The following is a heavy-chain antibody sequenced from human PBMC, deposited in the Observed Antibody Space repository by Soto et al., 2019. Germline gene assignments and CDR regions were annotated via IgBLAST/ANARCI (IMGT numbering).Heavy chain of an antibody. CDR1: GGTFSSYA. V-gene: IGHV1-69*13. CDR2: IIPIFGTA. Sequence: SVKVSCKASGGTFSSYAISWVRQAPGQGLEWMGGIIPIFGTANYAQKFQGRVTITADGSTSTAYMELSSLRSEDTAVYYCARDGGYYYYYGMDVWGQGTTVTVSS. J-gene: IGHJ6*02. D-gene: IGHD2-15*01. CDR3: ARDGGYYYYYGMDV.